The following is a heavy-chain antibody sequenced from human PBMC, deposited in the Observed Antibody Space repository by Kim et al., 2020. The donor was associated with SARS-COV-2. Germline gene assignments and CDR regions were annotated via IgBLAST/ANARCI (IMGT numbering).Heavy chain of an antibody. V-gene: IGHV3-48*04. CDR2: ISSSSTI. Sequence: GGSLRLSCAASGFTFSSYSMNWVRQAPGKGLEWVSYISSSSTIYYADSVKGRFTISRDNAKNSLYLQMNSLRAEDTAVYYCARGGLGGALDYWGQGTLVT. J-gene: IGHJ4*02. CDR3: ARGGLGGALDY. D-gene: IGHD2-21*01. CDR1: GFTFSSYS.